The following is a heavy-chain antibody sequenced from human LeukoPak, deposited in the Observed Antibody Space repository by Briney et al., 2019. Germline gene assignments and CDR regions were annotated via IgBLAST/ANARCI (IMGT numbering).Heavy chain of an antibody. Sequence: ASVKVSCKASGYAFTGYYIHWVRQAPGQGLEWMGWSSPNSGGTNYAQKFQGRVTMTRDTSIGTAYMELSRLRSDDMAVYYCARGNYDILTGPGSNWFDHWGQGTLVTVSS. D-gene: IGHD3-9*01. CDR2: SSPNSGGT. CDR1: GYAFTGYY. J-gene: IGHJ5*02. V-gene: IGHV1-2*02. CDR3: ARGNYDILTGPGSNWFDH.